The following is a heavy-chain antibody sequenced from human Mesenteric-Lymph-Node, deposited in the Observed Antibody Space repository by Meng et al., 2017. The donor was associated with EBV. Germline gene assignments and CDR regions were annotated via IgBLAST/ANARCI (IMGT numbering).Heavy chain of an antibody. D-gene: IGHD1-7*01. CDR1: GGSISSINW. V-gene: IGHV4-4*02. Sequence: HVLLQVSGPGLVRPSVTLSLTCAGSGGSISSINWWTWVRQPPGKGLEWIGEIYHSGSTNYNPSLKSRVTISVDKSKNQFSLKLISVTAADTAIYYCAKAEGGTYPPFDSWGQGTLVTVSS. CDR3: AKAEGGTYPPFDS. J-gene: IGHJ4*02. CDR2: IYHSGST.